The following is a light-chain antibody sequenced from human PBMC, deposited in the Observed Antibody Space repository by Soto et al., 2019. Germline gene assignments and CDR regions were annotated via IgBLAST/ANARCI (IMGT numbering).Light chain of an antibody. J-gene: IGLJ1*01. CDR1: SSDVGGDNS. CDR3: SSYAGSSNYV. V-gene: IGLV2-8*01. Sequence: QSALTQPPSASGSPGQSVTISCTGTSSDVGGDNSVSWYQHHPGKAPKLMIYEVSKRPSGVPDRFSGSKSANTASLTVSGLQAEDEADYYCSSYAGSSNYVFGTGTKVTVL. CDR2: EVS.